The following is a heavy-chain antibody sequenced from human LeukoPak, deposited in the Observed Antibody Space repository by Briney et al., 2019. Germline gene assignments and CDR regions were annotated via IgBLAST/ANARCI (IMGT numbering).Heavy chain of an antibody. CDR2: ISAYNGNT. J-gene: IGHJ4*02. Sequence: ASVTVSFKASGYTFTSYGISWVRQAPGQGLEWMGWISAYNGNTNYPQKLQGRVTMTTDTSTSTAYMELRSLRSDDTAVYYCARVRNDIVVVPAPLSDYWGQGTLVTVSS. CDR1: GYTFTSYG. CDR3: ARVRNDIVVVPAPLSDY. V-gene: IGHV1-18*01. D-gene: IGHD2-2*01.